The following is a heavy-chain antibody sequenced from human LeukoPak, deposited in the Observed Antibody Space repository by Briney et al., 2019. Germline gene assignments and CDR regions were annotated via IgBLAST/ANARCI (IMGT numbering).Heavy chain of an antibody. V-gene: IGHV1-2*02. D-gene: IGHD1-26*01. CDR1: GYTFTGYY. CDR3: ARGPLAAAGGSYYVY. Sequence: ASVMVSCKASGYTFTGYYMHWVRQAPGQGLEWMGWINPNSGGTNYAQKFQGRVTMTRDTSISTAYMELSRLRSDDTAVYYCARGPLAAAGGSYYVYWGQGTLVTVSS. J-gene: IGHJ4*02. CDR2: INPNSGGT.